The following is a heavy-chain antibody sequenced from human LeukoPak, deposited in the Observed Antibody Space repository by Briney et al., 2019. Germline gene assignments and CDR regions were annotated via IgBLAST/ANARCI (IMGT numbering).Heavy chain of an antibody. D-gene: IGHD3-3*01. V-gene: IGHV4-39*07. J-gene: IGHJ6*03. CDR1: SGSINSDSHY. CDR3: ARVGPLRFLEGLYYYYYMDV. Sequence: SETLSLTCTVSSGSINSDSHYWGWIRQPPGKGLEWIGSVYYKGTTQYNPSLKSRATMSVDTSNDRFSLSLTSATAADTAVYYCARVGPLRFLEGLYYYYYMDVWGKGTTVTVSS. CDR2: VYYKGTT.